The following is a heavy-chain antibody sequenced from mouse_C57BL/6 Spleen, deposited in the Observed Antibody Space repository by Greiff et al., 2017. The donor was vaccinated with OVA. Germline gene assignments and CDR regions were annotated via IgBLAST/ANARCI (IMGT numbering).Heavy chain of an antibody. CDR1: GYAFSSSW. J-gene: IGHJ4*01. V-gene: IGHV1-82*01. CDR3: ARSEIYYYGSSGSMDY. CDR2: IYPGDGDT. D-gene: IGHD1-1*01. Sequence: QVQLQQSGPELVKPGASVKISCKASGYAFSSSWMNWVKQRPGKGLEWIGRIYPGDGDTNYNGKFKGKATLTADKSSSTAYMQLSSLTSEDSAVYFWARSEIYYYGSSGSMDYWGQGTSVTVSS.